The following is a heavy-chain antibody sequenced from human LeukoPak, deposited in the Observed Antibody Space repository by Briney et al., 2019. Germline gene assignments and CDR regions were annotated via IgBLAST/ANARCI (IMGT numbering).Heavy chain of an antibody. Sequence: ASVKVSCKASGYTFTSYDINWVRQATGQGPERMGWMNPNSGNTGYAQKFQGRVTITRNTSISTAYMELSSLRSEDTAVYYCARVRSGSYSYYFDYWGQGTLVTVSS. J-gene: IGHJ4*02. CDR1: GYTFTSYD. V-gene: IGHV1-8*03. CDR3: ARVRSGSYSYYFDY. CDR2: MNPNSGNT. D-gene: IGHD1-26*01.